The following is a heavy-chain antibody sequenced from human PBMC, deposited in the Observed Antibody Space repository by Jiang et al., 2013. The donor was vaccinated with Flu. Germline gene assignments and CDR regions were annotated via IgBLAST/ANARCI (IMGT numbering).Heavy chain of an antibody. V-gene: IGHV4-59*08. CDR2: LLQWEH. J-gene: IGHJ4*02. CDR3: ARLMGSSSWYEENYFDY. CDR1: GGSISSYY. D-gene: IGHD6-13*01. Sequence: TLSLTCTVSGGSISSYYWSWIRQPPREGTGVDWVYLLQWEHQLQPSLKSRVTISVDTSKNQFSLKLSSVTAADTAVYYCARLMGSSSWYEENYFDYWGQGTLVTVSS.